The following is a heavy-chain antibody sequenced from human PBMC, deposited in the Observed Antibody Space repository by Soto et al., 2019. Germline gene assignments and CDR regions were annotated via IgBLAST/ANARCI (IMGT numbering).Heavy chain of an antibody. CDR2: IFSSDET. V-gene: IGHV2-26*01. D-gene: IGHD2-21*01. Sequence: QVTLKESGPVLVKPTETLTLTCAVSGFSVSSPKISVSWIRQPPGKALEWLAQIFSSDETSYNTSLKSRLTIPKDISKSQVVLTMTDMDPMDTAKYYCAWVPDWAYWFDPWCQGILVTVSS. J-gene: IGHJ5*02. CDR3: AWVPDWAYWFDP. CDR1: GFSVSSPKIS.